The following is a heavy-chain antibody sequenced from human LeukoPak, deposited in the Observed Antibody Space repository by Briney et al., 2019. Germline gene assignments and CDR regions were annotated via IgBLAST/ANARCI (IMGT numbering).Heavy chain of an antibody. D-gene: IGHD3-22*01. V-gene: IGHV3-66*01. Sequence: PGGSLRLSCAASGFTFSSYSMNWVRQAPGKGLEWVSVIYSGGSTYYADSVKGRFTISRDNSKNTLYLQMNSLRAEDTAVYYCARSKEYYYDSSGYYYAEYWGQGTLVTVSS. CDR1: GFTFSSYS. J-gene: IGHJ4*02. CDR3: ARSKEYYYDSSGYYYAEY. CDR2: IYSGGST.